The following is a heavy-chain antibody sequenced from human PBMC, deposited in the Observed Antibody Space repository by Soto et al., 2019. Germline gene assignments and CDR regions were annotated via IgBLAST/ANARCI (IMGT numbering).Heavy chain of an antibody. CDR3: ARGIDLAADGTLGYFEY. J-gene: IGHJ4*02. CDR1: GYTFTSYG. V-gene: IGHV1-18*01. D-gene: IGHD6-13*01. Sequence: ASVKVSCKASGYTFTSYGISCVRQAPGQGLEWMGWISAYNGNTNYAQKLQGRVTMTTDTSTSTAYMELRSLRSDDTAVYYCARGIDLAADGTLGYFEYWGQGTLVTVSS. CDR2: ISAYNGNT.